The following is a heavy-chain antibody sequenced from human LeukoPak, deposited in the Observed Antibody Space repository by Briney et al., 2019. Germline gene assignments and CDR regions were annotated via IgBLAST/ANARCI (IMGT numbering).Heavy chain of an antibody. CDR2: IIPIFGTA. V-gene: IGHV1-69*13. Sequence: ASVKVSCKPSGGTFSSYAISWVRQAPGQGLEWMGGIIPIFGTANYAQKFQGRVTITADESTSTAYMELSSLRSDDTAVYYCARVGQSMVRGVRSYFDYWGQGTLVTVSS. D-gene: IGHD3-10*01. CDR3: ARVGQSMVRGVRSYFDY. CDR1: GGTFSSYA. J-gene: IGHJ4*02.